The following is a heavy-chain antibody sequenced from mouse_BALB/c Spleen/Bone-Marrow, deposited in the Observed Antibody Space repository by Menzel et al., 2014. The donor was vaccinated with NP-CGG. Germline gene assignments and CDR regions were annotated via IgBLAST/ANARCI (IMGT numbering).Heavy chain of an antibody. CDR2: IAPGSGST. V-gene: IGHV1S41*01. J-gene: IGHJ4*01. D-gene: IGHD2-1*01. CDR1: GYTFTSYW. CDR3: ARFPIYYGNYGAMDY. Sequence: DLVKPGASVKLFCKASGYTFTSYWINWIKQRPGQGLEWIGRIAPGSGSTYYGEMFKGKATLTVDTSSSTAYIQLSSLSSEDSAVYFCARFPIYYGNYGAMDYWGQGTSVTVSS.